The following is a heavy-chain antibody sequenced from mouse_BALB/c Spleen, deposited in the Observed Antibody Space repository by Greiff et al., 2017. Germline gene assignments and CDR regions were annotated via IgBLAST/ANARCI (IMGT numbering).Heavy chain of an antibody. Sequence: VQLKQSGAELVKPGASVKLSGTASGFNIKDTYMHWVKQRPEQGLEWIGRIDPANGNTKYDPKFQGKATITADTSSNTAYLQLSSLTSEDTAVYYCARQLGLPAWFAYWGQGTLVTVSA. J-gene: IGHJ3*01. CDR2: IDPANGNT. D-gene: IGHD3-1*01. CDR1: GFNIKDTY. V-gene: IGHV14-3*02. CDR3: ARQLGLPAWFAY.